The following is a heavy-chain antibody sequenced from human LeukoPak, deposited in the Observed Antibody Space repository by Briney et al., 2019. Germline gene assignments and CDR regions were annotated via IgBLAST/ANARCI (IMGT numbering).Heavy chain of an antibody. V-gene: IGHV4-39*01. J-gene: IGHJ4*02. D-gene: IGHD3-3*01. CDR1: GGSISSSSYY. CDR3: ARRGYDFWSGTQFGYFDY. CDR2: IYYSGST. Sequence: SETLSLTCTVSGGSISSSSYYWGWIRQPPGKGLEWIGSIYYSGSTYYNPSLKSRVTISVDTSKNQFSLKLSSVTAADTAVYYCARRGYDFWSGTQFGYFDYWGQGTLVTVSS.